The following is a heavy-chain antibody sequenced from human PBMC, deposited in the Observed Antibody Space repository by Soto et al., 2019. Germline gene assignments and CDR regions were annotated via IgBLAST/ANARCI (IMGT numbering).Heavy chain of an antibody. Sequence: GGSLRLSCAASGFTFSSYAMSWVRQAPGKGLEWVSAISGSGGSTYYADSVKGRFTISRDNSKNTLYLQMNSLRAEDTAVYYCAKGWAADYDFWSGPPSGYGMDVWGQGTTVTVSS. CDR1: GFTFSSYA. CDR3: AKGWAADYDFWSGPPSGYGMDV. V-gene: IGHV3-23*01. D-gene: IGHD3-3*01. J-gene: IGHJ6*02. CDR2: ISGSGGST.